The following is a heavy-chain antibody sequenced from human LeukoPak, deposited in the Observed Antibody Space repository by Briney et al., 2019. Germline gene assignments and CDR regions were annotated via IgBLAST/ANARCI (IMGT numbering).Heavy chain of an antibody. D-gene: IGHD6-19*01. CDR2: XIPIFGTA. CDR3: ARASKQWLETRFDY. J-gene: IGHJ4*02. V-gene: IGHV1-69*01. Sequence: SVKVSCKASGGTFSSYAISWVRQAPGQGLEXXXXXIPIFGTANYAQKFQGRVTITADESMSTAYMELSSLRSEDTAVYYCARASKQWLETRFDYWGQRTLVTVSS. CDR1: GGTFSSYA.